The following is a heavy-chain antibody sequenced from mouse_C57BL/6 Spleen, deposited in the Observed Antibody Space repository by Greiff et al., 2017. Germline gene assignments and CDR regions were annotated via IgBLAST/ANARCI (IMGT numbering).Heavy chain of an antibody. CDR3: ARIYYGYDGGYYFDY. D-gene: IGHD2-2*01. Sequence: EVKLVESGGGLVKPGGSLKLSCAASGFTFSSYTMSWVRQTPEKRLEWVATISGGGGNTYYPDSVKGRFTISRDNAKNTLYLQMSSLRSEDTALYYCARIYYGYDGGYYFDYWGQGTTLTVSS. CDR1: GFTFSSYT. V-gene: IGHV5-9*01. J-gene: IGHJ2*01. CDR2: ISGGGGNT.